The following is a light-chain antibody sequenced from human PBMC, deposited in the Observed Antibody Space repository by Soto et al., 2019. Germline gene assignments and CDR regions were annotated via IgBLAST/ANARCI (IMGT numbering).Light chain of an antibody. CDR1: NSNIGTYT. J-gene: IGLJ3*02. Sequence: QPVLTQPPSASGTPGQRVIISCSGSNSNIGTYTVNWYQQLPGTAPKLLIYTDYQRPSGVPDRFSGSRSGTSAYLAISGLQSEDEADYYCASWDDSLSGGVFGGGTKVTVL. CDR3: ASWDDSLSGGV. V-gene: IGLV1-44*01. CDR2: TDY.